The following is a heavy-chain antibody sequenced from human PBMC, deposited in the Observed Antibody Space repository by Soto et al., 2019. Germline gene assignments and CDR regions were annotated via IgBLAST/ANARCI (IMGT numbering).Heavy chain of an antibody. CDR1: GFNFRSYG. D-gene: IGHD4-17*01. J-gene: IGHJ2*01. CDR3: AKDLCLRCRTLGYFDL. Sequence: GGSLRISCADSGFNFRSYGMHWVRQSPGKGQEWVSALGTLVGDTYYGDPVKGRFFISRDDADSSLFLRMNSLRAEDTAVYYCAKDLCLRCRTLGYFDLWGRGNL. CDR2: LGTLVGDT. V-gene: IGHV3-13*01.